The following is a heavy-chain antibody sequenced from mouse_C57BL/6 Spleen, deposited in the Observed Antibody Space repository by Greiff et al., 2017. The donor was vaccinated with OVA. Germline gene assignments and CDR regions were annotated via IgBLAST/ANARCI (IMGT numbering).Heavy chain of an antibody. CDR3: ARPTIVRGWYFDV. V-gene: IGHV5-2*03. J-gene: IGHJ1*03. CDR1: EYEFPSHD. CDR2: INSDGGST. Sequence: EVKVEESGGGLVQPGESLKLSCESNEYEFPSHDMSWVRKTPEKRLELVAAINSDGGSTYYPDTMERRFIISRDNTKKTLYLQMSSLRSEDTALYYCARPTIVRGWYFDVWGTGTTVTVSS. D-gene: IGHD2-5*01.